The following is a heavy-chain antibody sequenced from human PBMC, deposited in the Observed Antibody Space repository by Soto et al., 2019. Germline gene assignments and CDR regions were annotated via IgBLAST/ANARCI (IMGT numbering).Heavy chain of an antibody. CDR1: GFSFSTYA. J-gene: IGHJ4*02. CDR3: EKEATPVPYFDS. CDR2: ISDGGGNT. D-gene: IGHD2-2*01. V-gene: IGHV3-30-3*01. Sequence: GGSMRLSCAAAAASGFSFSTYAIHWDSQAPGKGLEWLSAISDGGGNTYYADSVKGRFTISRDNSKNTLYLQMSNLRAEDTAIFYCEKEATPVPYFDSWGQGTLVTVSS.